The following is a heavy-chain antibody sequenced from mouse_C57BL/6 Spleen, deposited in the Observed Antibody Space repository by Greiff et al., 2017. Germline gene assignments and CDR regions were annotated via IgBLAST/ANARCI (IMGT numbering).Heavy chain of an antibody. CDR2: IYPRDGST. CDR1: GYTFTDHT. J-gene: IGHJ2*01. Sequence: QVHVKQSDAELVKPGASVKLSCKASGYTFTDHTIHWVKQRPEQGLEWIGYIYPRDGSTKYNEKFKGKATLTADKSSSTAYMQLNSLTSEDSAVYFCARAGISYGPPHGYWGQGTTLTVSS. D-gene: IGHD2-1*01. CDR3: ARAGISYGPPHGY. V-gene: IGHV1-78*01.